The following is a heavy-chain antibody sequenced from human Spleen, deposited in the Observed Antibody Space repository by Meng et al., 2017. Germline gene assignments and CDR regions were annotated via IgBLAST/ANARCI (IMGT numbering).Heavy chain of an antibody. CDR2: ISYDGSTK. J-gene: IGHJ4*02. Sequence: GESLKISCEASGFTFRAYGMHWVRQAPGKGLKWVAGISYDGSTKYYADSVKGRFSIARNNSKNTLYLQINSLRAEDTAVFYCARDRNYFGSGSYDYWGQGTLVTVSS. D-gene: IGHD3-10*01. V-gene: IGHV3-30*01. CDR3: ARDRNYFGSGSYDY. CDR1: GFTFRAYG.